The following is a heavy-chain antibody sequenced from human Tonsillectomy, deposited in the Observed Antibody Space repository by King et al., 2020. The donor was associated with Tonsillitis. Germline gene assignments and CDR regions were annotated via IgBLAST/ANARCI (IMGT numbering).Heavy chain of an antibody. Sequence: VQLQQWGAGLLKPSETLSLTCAVYGGSFSDDYWSWIRQPPGKGLEWIGEINHSGSTNYNPSLKSRVTISVDTSKNQFSLKLSSVTAADTAVYYCARRAAGGVRGSYVAYWGQGTLVTVSS. D-gene: IGHD3-10*01. CDR1: GGSFSDDY. CDR2: INHSGST. J-gene: IGHJ4*02. V-gene: IGHV4-34*01. CDR3: ARRAAGGVRGSYVAY.